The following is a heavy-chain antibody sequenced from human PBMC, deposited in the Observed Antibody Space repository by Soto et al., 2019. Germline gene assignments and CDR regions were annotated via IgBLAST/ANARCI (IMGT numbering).Heavy chain of an antibody. CDR3: ARGFGGYDFWSGYSTYGMDV. Sequence: SETLSLTCTVSGGSISSYYWSWIRQPPGKGLEWIGYIYYSGSTNYNPSLKSRVTISVDTSKNQFSLKLSSVTAAATAVYYCARGFGGYDFWSGYSTYGMDVWGQGATVTVSS. V-gene: IGHV4-59*01. D-gene: IGHD3-3*01. CDR2: IYYSGST. J-gene: IGHJ6*02. CDR1: GGSISSYY.